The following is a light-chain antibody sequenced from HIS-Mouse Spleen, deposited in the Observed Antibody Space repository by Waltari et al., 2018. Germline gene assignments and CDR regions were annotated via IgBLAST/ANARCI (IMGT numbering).Light chain of an antibody. Sequence: DIQLTQSPSFLSASVGDRVTITCRASQGISSYLAWYQQKPGKAPKLLIYAASTLQSEVPSRFSGSGSGTEFTLKISSMQPEDFATYYCQQLNSYPPTFGQGTKVEIK. CDR3: QQLNSYPPT. CDR2: AAS. CDR1: QGISSY. V-gene: IGKV1-9*01. J-gene: IGKJ1*01.